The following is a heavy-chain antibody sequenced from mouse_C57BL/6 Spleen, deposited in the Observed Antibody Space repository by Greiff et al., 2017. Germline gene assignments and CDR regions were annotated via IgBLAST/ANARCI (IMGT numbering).Heavy chain of an antibody. J-gene: IGHJ4*01. CDR2: INPSNGGT. V-gene: IGHV1-53*01. D-gene: IGHD2-5*01. CDR1: GYTFTSYW. CDR3: ARESNYVPYAMDY. Sequence: QVQLQQPGTELVKPGASVKLSCKASGYTFTSYWMHWVKQRPGQGLEWIGNINPSNGGTNYNEKFKNKATLTVDKSSSTAYMQLSSLTSDDSAVYYCARESNYVPYAMDYWGQGTSVTVSS.